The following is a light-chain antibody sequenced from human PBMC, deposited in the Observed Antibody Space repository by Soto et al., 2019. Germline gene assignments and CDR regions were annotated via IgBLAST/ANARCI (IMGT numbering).Light chain of an antibody. CDR2: DVI. J-gene: IGLJ1*01. Sequence: QSALIQPRSVSGSRGQSVTISCTGTSSDVGVYKYVSWYRQHPGKAPKLMIYDVITRPSGVPDRFSGSKSGNTASLTISGLQAEDEADYYCCSYAGDYTFVFGSGTKLTVL. V-gene: IGLV2-11*01. CDR1: SSDVGVYKY. CDR3: CSYAGDYTFV.